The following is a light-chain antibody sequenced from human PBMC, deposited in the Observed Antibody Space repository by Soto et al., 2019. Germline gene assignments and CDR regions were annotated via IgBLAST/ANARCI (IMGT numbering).Light chain of an antibody. CDR1: HSVNNY. CDR2: DVS. CDR3: QQRRSWPWLT. J-gene: IGKJ4*01. V-gene: IGKV3-11*01. Sequence: EIVLTQSPATLSLSPGERATLSCRATHSVNNYLAWYQQKPGQAPRLLIFDVSNRTTGIPARFSGSGSGPDFTLTISSLEPEDSAVYFCQQRRSWPWLTFGGGTRVEIK.